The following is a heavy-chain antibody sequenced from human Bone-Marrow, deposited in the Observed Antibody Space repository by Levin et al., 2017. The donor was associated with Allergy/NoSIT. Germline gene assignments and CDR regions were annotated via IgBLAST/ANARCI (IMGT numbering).Heavy chain of an antibody. CDR2: ISGDRGQT. V-gene: IGHV1-18*01. J-gene: IGHJ4*02. D-gene: IGHD3-16*01. CDR3: ARTGRTLGDY. CDR1: GYRFDGYG. Sequence: ASVKVSCTTSGYRFDGYGVTWVRQAPGQGLEWLGWISGDRGQTKYDQRVQGRVTMTRDILRSIVYMELRGLTSDDTAMYFCARTGRTLGDYWGQGTRVTV.